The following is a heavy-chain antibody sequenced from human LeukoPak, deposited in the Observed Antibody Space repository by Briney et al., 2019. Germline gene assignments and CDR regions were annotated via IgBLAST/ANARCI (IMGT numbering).Heavy chain of an antibody. V-gene: IGHV4-4*07. CDR1: GGSISSYY. CDR3: ARGEYDMVRGVIIDY. CDR2: IYTSGST. D-gene: IGHD3-10*01. J-gene: IGHJ4*02. Sequence: SETLSLTCTVSGGSISSYYWSWIRQPAGKGLEWIGRIYTSGSTNYNPSLKSRVTMSVDTSKNQFSLKLSSVTAADTAVYYCARGEYDMVRGVIIDYWGQGTLVTVSS.